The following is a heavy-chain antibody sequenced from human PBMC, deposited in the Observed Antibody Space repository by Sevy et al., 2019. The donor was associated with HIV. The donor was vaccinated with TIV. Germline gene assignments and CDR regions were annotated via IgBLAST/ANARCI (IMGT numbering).Heavy chain of an antibody. CDR3: ARDLGSMLLWFGESAFDY. D-gene: IGHD3-10*01. Sequence: ASVKVSCKASGYTFTSYAMHWVRQAPGQRLEWMGWINAGNGNTKYSQKFQGRVTITRDTSASTAYMELRSLRSEDTAVYYCARDLGSMLLWFGESAFDYWGQGTLVTVSS. J-gene: IGHJ4*02. V-gene: IGHV1-3*01. CDR1: GYTFTSYA. CDR2: INAGNGNT.